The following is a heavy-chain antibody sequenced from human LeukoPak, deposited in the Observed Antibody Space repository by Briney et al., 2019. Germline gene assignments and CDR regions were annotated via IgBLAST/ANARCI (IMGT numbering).Heavy chain of an antibody. Sequence: GGSLRLSYAASGFTVSSNSMSWVRQAPGKGLEWVSFIYSDNTHYSDSVKGRFTIFRDNSKNTLYLQMNSLRAEDTAVYYCARRAGAYSHPYDYWGQGTLVTVSS. CDR3: ARRAGAYSHPYDY. D-gene: IGHD4/OR15-4a*01. V-gene: IGHV3-53*01. CDR2: IYSDNT. CDR1: GFTVSSNS. J-gene: IGHJ4*02.